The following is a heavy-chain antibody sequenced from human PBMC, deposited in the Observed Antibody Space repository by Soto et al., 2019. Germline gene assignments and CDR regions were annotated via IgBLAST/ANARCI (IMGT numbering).Heavy chain of an antibody. V-gene: IGHV3-23*01. CDR2: LSGSGGTT. D-gene: IGHD3-10*01. CDR1: GVTFSNYA. CDR3: AKQRADYGSGADTFYFDS. J-gene: IGHJ4*02. Sequence: PLGVLRLSCTVSGVTFSNYAMNWVRQAPGKGLEWVSSLSGSGGTTYYADSVKGRFIISRDNSKNTLYLLMNSLRAEDTALYYCAKQRADYGSGADTFYFDSWGQGALVTVSS.